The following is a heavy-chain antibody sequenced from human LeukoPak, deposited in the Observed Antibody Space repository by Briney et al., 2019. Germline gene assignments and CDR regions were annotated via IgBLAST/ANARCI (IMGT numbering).Heavy chain of an antibody. CDR2: IIPIFGTA. J-gene: IGHJ4*02. D-gene: IGHD3-22*01. V-gene: IGHV1-69*05. CDR3: ASGDYYDSSDFDY. Sequence: SVKVSCKASGGTFSSYAISWVRQAPGQGLEWMGRIIPIFGTANYAQKFQGRVTITTDESANTAYMELSSLRSEDTAVYYCASGDYYDSSDFDYWGQGTLVTVSP. CDR1: GGTFSSYA.